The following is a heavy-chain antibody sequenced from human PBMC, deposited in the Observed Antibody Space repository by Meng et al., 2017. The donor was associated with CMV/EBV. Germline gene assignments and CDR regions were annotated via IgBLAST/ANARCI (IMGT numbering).Heavy chain of an antibody. Sequence: SGYTLTGHFIHWVRQATGQGLEWRGWINPNSGDTKYAHKGQGCIALTRDASINTAYMELRRLRSDDTAVYYCARRVVRGPPGEGWFDPWGQGTLVTVSS. D-gene: IGHD3-10*02. CDR3: ARRVVRGPPGEGWFDP. V-gene: IGHV1-2*04. CDR1: GYTLTGHF. CDR2: INPNSGDT. J-gene: IGHJ5*02.